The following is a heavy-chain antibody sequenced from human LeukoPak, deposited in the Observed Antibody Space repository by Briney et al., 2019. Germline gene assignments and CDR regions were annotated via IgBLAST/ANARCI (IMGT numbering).Heavy chain of an antibody. CDR2: IYTSGST. Sequence: PSETLPLTCTVSGGSISSYYWSWIRQPAGKGLEWIGRIYTSGSTNYNPSLKSRVTMSVDTSENQFSLKLSSVTAADTAVYYCARGSVWGSYPNWFDPWGQGTLVTVSS. CDR1: GGSISSYY. J-gene: IGHJ5*02. D-gene: IGHD3-16*02. CDR3: ARGSVWGSYPNWFDP. V-gene: IGHV4-4*07.